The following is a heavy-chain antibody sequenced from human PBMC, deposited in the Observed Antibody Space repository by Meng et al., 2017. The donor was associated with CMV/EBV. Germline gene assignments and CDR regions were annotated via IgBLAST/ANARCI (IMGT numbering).Heavy chain of an antibody. CDR3: AREVPDDKIPILTSGSFDY. CDR2: INPNSGDT. CDR1: GYTFTSYY. D-gene: IGHD3-9*01. Sequence: ASVKVSCKASGYTFTSYYMPWVRQAPGQGLEWMGWINPNSGDTNYAQKFQGRVTMTRDTCISTAYMELRRLRSDDTAVYYCAREVPDDKIPILTSGSFDYWGQGTLVTVSS. V-gene: IGHV1-2*02. J-gene: IGHJ4*02.